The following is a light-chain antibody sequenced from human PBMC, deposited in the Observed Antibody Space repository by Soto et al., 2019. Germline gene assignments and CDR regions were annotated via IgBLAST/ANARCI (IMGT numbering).Light chain of an antibody. J-gene: IGLJ1*01. Sequence: NFMLTQPHSVSESPGKTVTISCTRSRGSIASNYVQWYQQRPGSAPTTVIYEDNQRPSWVPDRFSGAIDSSSNSASLTISGQKTEDEADYYCQSYDSSNPDVFGTGTKLTVL. V-gene: IGLV6-57*04. CDR3: QSYDSSNPDV. CDR2: EDN. CDR1: RGSIASNY.